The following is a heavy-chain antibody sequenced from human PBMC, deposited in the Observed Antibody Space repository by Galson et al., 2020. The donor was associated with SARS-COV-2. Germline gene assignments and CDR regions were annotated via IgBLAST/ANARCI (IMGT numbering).Heavy chain of an antibody. CDR2: IYSGGST. V-gene: IGHV3-53*01. CDR1: GFTVSSNY. CDR3: ARETYAFDI. J-gene: IGHJ3*02. Sequence: GESLKISCAAFGFTVSSNYMSWVRQAPGKGLEWVSVIYSGGSTYYADSVKGRFTISRDNSKNTLYLQMNSLRAEDTAVYYCARETYAFDIWGQGKMVTVSS.